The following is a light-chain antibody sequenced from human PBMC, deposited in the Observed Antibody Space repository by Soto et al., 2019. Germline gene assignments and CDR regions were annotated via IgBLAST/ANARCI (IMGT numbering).Light chain of an antibody. Sequence: DIQMTQSPSSLSASVGDRVTITCRASQSISSYLNWYQQKPGKAPKLLIYAASSLQSGVPSRFSGSRSGTDFTLTISSLQPEDVATYYCQQSYSTLLTFGGGTKVEIK. V-gene: IGKV1-39*01. CDR1: QSISSY. J-gene: IGKJ4*01. CDR3: QQSYSTLLT. CDR2: AAS.